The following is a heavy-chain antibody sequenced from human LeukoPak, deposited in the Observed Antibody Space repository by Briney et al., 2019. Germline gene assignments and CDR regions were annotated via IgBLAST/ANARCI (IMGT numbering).Heavy chain of an antibody. J-gene: IGHJ4*02. CDR1: GFTFSSIS. CDR2: ISPDGGTT. CDR3: ASSIAAAGTVHFDY. D-gene: IGHD6-13*01. V-gene: IGHV3-21*06. Sequence: PGGYLRLSCEATGFTFSSISMNWVRQAPGKGLEWVSSISPDGGTTYHADSVKGRFSTSRDNTESSLYLQMNSLRAEDTAVYYCASSIAAAGTVHFDYWGQGTLVTVSS.